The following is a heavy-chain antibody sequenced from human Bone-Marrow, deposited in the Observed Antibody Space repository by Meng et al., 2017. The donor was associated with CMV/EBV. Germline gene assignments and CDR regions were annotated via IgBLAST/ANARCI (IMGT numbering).Heavy chain of an antibody. Sequence: GTFSSYAISWVRQAPGQGLEWMGGIIPILGIASYAQKFQGRVTITADKSTSTAYMELSSLRSEDTAVYYCARTDYYDSSGYYQPFDYWGQGTLVTVSS. CDR1: GTFSSYA. CDR2: IIPILGIA. CDR3: ARTDYYDSSGYYQPFDY. D-gene: IGHD3-22*01. V-gene: IGHV1-69*10. J-gene: IGHJ4*02.